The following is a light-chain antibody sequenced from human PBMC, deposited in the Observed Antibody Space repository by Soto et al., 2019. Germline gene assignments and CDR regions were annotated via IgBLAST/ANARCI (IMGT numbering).Light chain of an antibody. CDR1: SSDVGSYNL. Sequence: QSALTQPASVSGSPGQSITISCTGTSSDVGSYNLVSWYQQHPGKAPKLMIYEVSNRPSGVPDRFSGSKSGNTASLTISGLQAEDEADYYCSSYTSSSTLTVVFGGGTKVTVL. V-gene: IGLV2-14*02. J-gene: IGLJ2*01. CDR2: EVS. CDR3: SSYTSSSTLTVV.